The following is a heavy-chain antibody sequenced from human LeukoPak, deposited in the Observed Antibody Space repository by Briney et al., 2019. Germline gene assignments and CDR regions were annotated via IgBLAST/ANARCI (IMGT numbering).Heavy chain of an antibody. Sequence: PSETLSLTCTVSGDSISSNHWSWIRQPPGKGLEWIGFIYYTGSTNYNPTLKSRVTISIDTSKNQFSLKLSTVTAADTAVYYCARGSGSPEYWGQGTLVTVSS. V-gene: IGHV4-59*13. D-gene: IGHD1-26*01. CDR3: ARGSGSPEY. J-gene: IGHJ4*02. CDR1: GDSISSNH. CDR2: IYYTGST.